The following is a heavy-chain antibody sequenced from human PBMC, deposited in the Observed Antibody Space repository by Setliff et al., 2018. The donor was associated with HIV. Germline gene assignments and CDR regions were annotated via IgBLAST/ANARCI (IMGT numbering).Heavy chain of an antibody. Sequence: PGGSLRLSCAASGFTFSNYAMSWVRQAPGEGLEWVSAILSTGERTFYADSVKGRFTISRDNAKNSLYLQMDSLRAEDTAVYYCAREIYREYATVSGDGFDLWGQGTMVTVSS. CDR3: AREIYREYATVSGDGFDL. J-gene: IGHJ3*01. D-gene: IGHD2-8*01. V-gene: IGHV3-23*01. CDR2: ILSTGERT. CDR1: GFTFSNYA.